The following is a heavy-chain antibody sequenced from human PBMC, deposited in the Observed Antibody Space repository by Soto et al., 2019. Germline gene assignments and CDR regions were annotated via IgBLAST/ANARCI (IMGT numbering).Heavy chain of an antibody. J-gene: IGHJ5*02. CDR3: AREVVRVAGTRWFDP. D-gene: IGHD6-19*01. CDR1: GYTFTSYG. CDR2: ISAYNGNT. V-gene: IGHV1-18*01. Sequence: QVQLVQSGAEVKKPGASVKVSCKASGYTFTSYGISWVRQAPGQGLEWMGWISAYNGNTNYAQKLQGRVTMTTDTSXXTADMELRSLRSDDTAVYYCAREVVRVAGTRWFDPWGQGTLVTVSS.